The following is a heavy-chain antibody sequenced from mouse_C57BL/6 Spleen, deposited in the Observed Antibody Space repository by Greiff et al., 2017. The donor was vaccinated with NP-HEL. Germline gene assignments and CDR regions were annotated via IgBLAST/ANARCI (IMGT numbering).Heavy chain of an antibody. D-gene: IGHD1-1*01. CDR1: GYTFTDYE. V-gene: IGHV1-15*01. Sequence: VQLQQSGAELVRPGASVTLSCKASGYTFTDYEMHWVKQTPVHGLEWIGAIDPEPGGTAYNQKFKGKAILTADKSSSTAYMELRSLTSEDSAVYYCTRSYYGSSLDYFDYWGQGTTLTVSS. CDR3: TRSYYGSSLDYFDY. J-gene: IGHJ2*01. CDR2: IDPEPGGT.